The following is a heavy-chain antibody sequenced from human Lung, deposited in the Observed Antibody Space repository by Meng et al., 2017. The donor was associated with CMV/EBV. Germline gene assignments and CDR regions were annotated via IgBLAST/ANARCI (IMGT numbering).Heavy chain of an antibody. J-gene: IGHJ5*02. V-gene: IGHV1-18*01. CDR1: GSTFTSYG. Sequence: AXVXVSCKASGSTFTSYGISWARQAPGQGLEWMGWISAYNGNTNYAQKLQGRVTMTTDTSTRTAYMELRSLRSDDTAVYYCATYWGWFDPWGQGTLVTVSS. CDR3: ATYWGWFDP. D-gene: IGHD7-27*01. CDR2: ISAYNGNT.